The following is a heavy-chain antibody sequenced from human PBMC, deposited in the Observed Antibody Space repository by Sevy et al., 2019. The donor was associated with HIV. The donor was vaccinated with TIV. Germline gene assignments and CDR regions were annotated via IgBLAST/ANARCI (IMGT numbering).Heavy chain of an antibody. Sequence: GGSLRLSCAASRFTFNTYAIHWVRQAPGKGLEWVAVISSDGNNKYYADSVKGRFTISRDNSKHTLYLQMNSLRVEDTAVYYCARGRMTSHYYDYWGQGTLVTVSS. V-gene: IGHV3-30*04. J-gene: IGHJ4*02. CDR2: ISSDGNNK. CDR3: ARGRMTSHYYDY. CDR1: RFTFNTYA.